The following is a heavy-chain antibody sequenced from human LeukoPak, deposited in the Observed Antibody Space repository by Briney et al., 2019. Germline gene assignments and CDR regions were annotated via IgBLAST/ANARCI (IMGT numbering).Heavy chain of an antibody. J-gene: IGHJ4*02. V-gene: IGHV1-2*02. CDR1: GYTFTGYY. CDR2: INPNSGGT. CDR3: ARGAHYHDSSNGYDY. Sequence: ASVNLSRKASGYTFTGYYMHWVRQAPGQGLEWMGWINPNSGGTNYAQKFQGRVTMTRDTSISTPYMELSRLRSDDTAVYYCARGAHYHDSSNGYDYWGEGNLVTVSS. D-gene: IGHD3-22*01.